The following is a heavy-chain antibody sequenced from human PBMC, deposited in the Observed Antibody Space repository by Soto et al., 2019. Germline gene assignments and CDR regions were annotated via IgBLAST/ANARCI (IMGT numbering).Heavy chain of an antibody. Sequence: SETLSLTCAVYGGSFSGYYWSWIRQPPGKGLEWIGEINHSGSTNYNPSLKSRVTISVDTSKNQFSLKLSSVTAADTAVYYCARGRSRGYYYDSSGSHDFDYWGQGTLVTVSS. CDR2: INHSGST. CDR3: ARGRSRGYYYDSSGSHDFDY. D-gene: IGHD3-22*01. CDR1: GGSFSGYY. J-gene: IGHJ4*02. V-gene: IGHV4-34*01.